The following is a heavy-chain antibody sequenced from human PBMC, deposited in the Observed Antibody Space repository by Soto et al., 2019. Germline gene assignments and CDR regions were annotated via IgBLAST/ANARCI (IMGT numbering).Heavy chain of an antibody. CDR2: ILVGGST. CDR3: AKATATSGGAFEI. V-gene: IGHV3-23*01. D-gene: IGHD1-1*01. Sequence: RGSLRLSCAVSGFICSSYDMSWVRQAPGKGLEWVSTILVGGSTHYEDAVKGRFTISRDTSKNTVYLQMNSLTAGDTAVYYCAKATATSGGAFEIYGQGTMVTVSS. CDR1: GFICSSYD. J-gene: IGHJ3*02.